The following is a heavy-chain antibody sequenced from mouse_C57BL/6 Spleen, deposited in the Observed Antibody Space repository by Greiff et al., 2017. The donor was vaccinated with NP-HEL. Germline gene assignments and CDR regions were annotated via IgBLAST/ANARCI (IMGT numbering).Heavy chain of an antibody. V-gene: IGHV1-26*01. CDR1: GYTFTDYY. CDR2: INPNNGGT. CDR3: ARERLDSNYERDY. D-gene: IGHD2-5*01. J-gene: IGHJ2*01. Sequence: EVQLQQSGPELVKPGASVKISCKASGYTFTDYYMNWVKQSHGKSLEWIGDINPNNGGTSYNQKYKGKATLTVDKSSSTAYMELRSLTSEDSAVYYCARERLDSNYERDYWGQGTTLTVSS.